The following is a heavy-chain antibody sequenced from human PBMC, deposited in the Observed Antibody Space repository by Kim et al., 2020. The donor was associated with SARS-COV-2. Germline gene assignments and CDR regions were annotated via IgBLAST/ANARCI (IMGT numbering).Heavy chain of an antibody. CDR1: GFTFSSYS. J-gene: IGHJ6*01. CDR2: ISSSSSTI. V-gene: IGHV3-48*02. Sequence: GGSLRLSCAASGFTFSSYSMNWVRQAPGKGLEWVSYISSSSSTIYYADSVKGRFTISRDNAKNSLYLQMNSLRDEDTALYYCAMVLWFGGGMDVWGRGSTYGVSS. CDR3: AMVLWFGGGMDV. D-gene: IGHD3-10*01.